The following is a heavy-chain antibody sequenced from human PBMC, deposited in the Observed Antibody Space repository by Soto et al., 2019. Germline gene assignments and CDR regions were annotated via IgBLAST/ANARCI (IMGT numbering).Heavy chain of an antibody. V-gene: IGHV4-30-4*01. CDR3: ARGGLERLAYYFDY. CDR2: IYYSGST. D-gene: IGHD1-1*01. Sequence: PSETLSLTCTVSGGSISSGDYYWSWIRQPPGKGLEWIGYIYYSGSTYYNPSLKSRVTISVDTSKNQFSLKLSSVTAADTAVYYCARGGLERLAYYFDYWGQGTLVTVSS. CDR1: GGSISSGDYY. J-gene: IGHJ4*02.